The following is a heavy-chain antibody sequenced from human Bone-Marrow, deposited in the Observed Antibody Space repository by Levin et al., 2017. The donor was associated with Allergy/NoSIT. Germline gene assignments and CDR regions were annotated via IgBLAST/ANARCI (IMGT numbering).Heavy chain of an antibody. J-gene: IGHJ3*01. D-gene: IGHD3-3*01. CDR3: ARGITVFGVVLAVNDAFDV. V-gene: IGHV4-31*03. Sequence: SQTLSLTCTVSGGSISRSPYYWVWIRQPPGKGLEWIGYVSYSGITFYNQSLKSRVTISGDTSKNLFSLTLNSVTAADTAIYYCARGITVFGVVLAVNDAFDVWGQGTMVTVSS. CDR2: VSYSGIT. CDR1: GGSISRSPYY.